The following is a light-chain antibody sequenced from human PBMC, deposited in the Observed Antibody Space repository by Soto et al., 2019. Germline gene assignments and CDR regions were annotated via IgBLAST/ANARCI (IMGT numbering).Light chain of an antibody. Sequence: DIQMTQSPSSLSASVGDRVTITCRASLTIGDSLSWFQQKAGKPPTLLIYGASALQSGVPSRFSGSGSGTEFTLTISSLQPDDFATYYCQQYNSYPLTFGGGTKVDIK. J-gene: IGKJ4*01. V-gene: IGKV1-16*01. CDR2: GAS. CDR3: QQYNSYPLT. CDR1: LTIGDS.